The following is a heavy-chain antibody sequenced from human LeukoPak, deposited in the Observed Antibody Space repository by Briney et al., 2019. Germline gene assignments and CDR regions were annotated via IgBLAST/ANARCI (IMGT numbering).Heavy chain of an antibody. J-gene: IGHJ4*02. V-gene: IGHV1-2*02. CDR2: INPNSGGT. CDR3: ARDYDFWSGYYGY. Sequence: ASVKVSCKASGYTFTGYYMHWVRQAPGQGLKWMGWINPNSGGTNYAQKFQDRVTMTRDTSISTAYMELSRLRSDDTAVYYCARDYDFWSGYYGYWGQGTLVTVSS. CDR1: GYTFTGYY. D-gene: IGHD3-3*01.